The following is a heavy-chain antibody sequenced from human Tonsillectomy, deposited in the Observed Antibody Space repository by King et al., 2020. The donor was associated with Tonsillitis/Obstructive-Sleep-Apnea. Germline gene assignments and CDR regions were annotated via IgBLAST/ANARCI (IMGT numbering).Heavy chain of an antibody. D-gene: IGHD3-3*01. Sequence: VQLVESGGGLVQPGGSLRLSCAASGFTFSSYAMSWVRQAPGKGLEWVSVISGSGGSTYYADSVKGRFTISRDNSKNTLYLQMNSLTAEDTAVYYCATPDGYYDFWSGYYTAYWGQGTLVTVSS. CDR3: ATPDGYYDFWSGYYTAY. CDR1: GFTFSSYA. CDR2: ISGSGGST. J-gene: IGHJ4*02. V-gene: IGHV3-23*04.